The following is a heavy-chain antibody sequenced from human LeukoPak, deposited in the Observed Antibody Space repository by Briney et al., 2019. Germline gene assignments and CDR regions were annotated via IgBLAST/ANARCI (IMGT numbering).Heavy chain of an antibody. CDR3: AKGGYSYGYYFDY. J-gene: IGHJ4*02. D-gene: IGHD5-18*01. V-gene: IGHV3-30*18. CDR1: GFTFSSYG. CDR2: ISYDGSNK. Sequence: GGSLRLSCAASGFTFSSYGMHWVRQAPGKGLEWVAVISYDGSNKYYADSVKGRFTISRDNSKNTLYLQMNSLRAEDTAVYYCAKGGYSYGYYFDYWGQGTLVTVSS.